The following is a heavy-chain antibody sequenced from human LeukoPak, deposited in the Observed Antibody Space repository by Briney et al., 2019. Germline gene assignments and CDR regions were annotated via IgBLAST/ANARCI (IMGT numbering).Heavy chain of an antibody. CDR1: GYTLTSYD. D-gene: IGHD2-2*01. V-gene: IGHV1-8*01. CDR3: ARGPIVVVPAAMGYYYGMDV. J-gene: IGHJ6*02. CDR2: MNPNSGNT. Sequence: ASVKVSCKASGYTLTSYDINWVRQATGQGLEWMGWMNPNSGNTGYAQKFQGRVTMTRNTSISTAYMELSSLRSEDTAVYYCARGPIVVVPAAMGYYYGMDVWGQGTTVTVSS.